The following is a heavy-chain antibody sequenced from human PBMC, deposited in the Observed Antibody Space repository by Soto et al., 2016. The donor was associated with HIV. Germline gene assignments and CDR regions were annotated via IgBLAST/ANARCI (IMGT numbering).Heavy chain of an antibody. V-gene: IGHV3-20*04. CDR1: GFIFDDYA. CDR3: ARGFTTIQGIGISDWYFDL. D-gene: IGHD5-12*01. J-gene: IGHJ2*01. CDR2: INWNGGTT. Sequence: EVQLVESGGGVVRPGGSLRLSCTASGFIFDDYAMSWVRQPQGKGLEWVSGINWNGGTTGYAESVKGRFSISRDNAKKSLYLQMNNLRAEDTAFYYCARGFTTIQGIGISDWYFDLWGRGTLVTVSS.